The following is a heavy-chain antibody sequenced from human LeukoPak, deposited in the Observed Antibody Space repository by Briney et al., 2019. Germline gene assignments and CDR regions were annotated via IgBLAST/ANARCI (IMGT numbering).Heavy chain of an antibody. V-gene: IGHV1-69*05. CDR2: IIPIFGTA. CDR1: GGTFSSYA. CDR3: ARANDFWSGYNFDY. D-gene: IGHD3-3*01. Sequence: ASVKVSCKASGGTFSSYAISWVRQAPGQGLEWMGGIIPIFGTANYAQKSQGRVTITTDESTSTAYMELSSLRSEDTAVYYCARANDFWSGYNFDYWGQGTLVTVSS. J-gene: IGHJ4*02.